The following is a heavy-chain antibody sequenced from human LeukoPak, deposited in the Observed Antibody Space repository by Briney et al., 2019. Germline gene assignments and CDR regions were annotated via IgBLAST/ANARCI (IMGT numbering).Heavy chain of an antibody. CDR3: ANFFGNNFGY. CDR2: SRNKANSYIT. CDR1: GFTFSTYA. V-gene: IGHV3-72*01. D-gene: IGHD5-24*01. Sequence: PGGSLRLSCAASGFTFSTYAMSWVRQAPGKGLEWVGRSRNKANSYITEYAASVEGRFTISRDDSKNSLYLQMNSLKTEDTAVYYCANFFGNNFGYWGQGTLVTVSS. J-gene: IGHJ4*02.